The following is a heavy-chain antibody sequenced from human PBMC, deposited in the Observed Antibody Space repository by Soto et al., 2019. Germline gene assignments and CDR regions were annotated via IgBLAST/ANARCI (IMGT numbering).Heavy chain of an antibody. J-gene: IGHJ4*02. D-gene: IGHD7-27*01. Sequence: QITLKESGPTLVKPTQTLTLTCTFSGFSLSTSGVGVGWIRQPPGKALEWLALIYWDDDKRYSPSLKRRLTTTKATSKNQVVLTMTNMDPVDTATYYCAHSLIPNWGSRGAFDYWGQGTLVTVSS. CDR1: GFSLSTSGVG. CDR2: IYWDDDK. CDR3: AHSLIPNWGSRGAFDY. V-gene: IGHV2-5*02.